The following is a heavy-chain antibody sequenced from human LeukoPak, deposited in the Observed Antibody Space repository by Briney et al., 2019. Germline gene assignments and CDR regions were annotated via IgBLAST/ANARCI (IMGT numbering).Heavy chain of an antibody. D-gene: IGHD3-22*01. V-gene: IGHV4-30-4*01. CDR1: GGSISSGDYY. Sequence: PSETLSLTCTVSGGSISSGDYYWSWIRQPPGKGLKWIGYFYYSGSTYYNPSLKSRVTISVDTSKNQFSLKLSSVTAADTAVYYCARPYYYDSRIDPWGQGTLVTVSS. CDR2: FYYSGST. J-gene: IGHJ5*02. CDR3: ARPYYYDSRIDP.